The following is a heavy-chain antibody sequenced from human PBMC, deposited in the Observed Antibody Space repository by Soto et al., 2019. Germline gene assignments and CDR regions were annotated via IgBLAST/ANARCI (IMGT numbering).Heavy chain of an antibody. CDR2: INHSGST. D-gene: IGHD2-2*01. CDR1: GGSFSGYY. V-gene: IGHV4-34*01. CDR3: DRGRYSRFVVVPAVIHFGGVYYCSGSHV. Sequence: SETLSLACAVYGGSFSGYYWSWIRQPPGKWLEWIGEINHSGSTNYNPSLKSRVTISVDTSKNPFSLKLSSVTAADTAVYYCDRGRYSRFVVVPAVIHFGGVYYCSGSHVSGQGHTAT. J-gene: IGHJ6*02.